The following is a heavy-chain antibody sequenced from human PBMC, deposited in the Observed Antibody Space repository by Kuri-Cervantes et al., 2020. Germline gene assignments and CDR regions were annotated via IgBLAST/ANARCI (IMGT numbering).Heavy chain of an antibody. D-gene: IGHD1-26*01. CDR2: LNPNSGST. CDR1: GYTFTDYD. CDR3: ARAEGATNTHLDY. V-gene: IGHV1-8*01. J-gene: IGHJ4*02. Sequence: ASVKVSCKTSGYTFTDYDINWVRQAPGQGLEWMGWLNPNSGSTGYAQKFQGRVTMTRDTSINTAYMELSSLSSEDTAVYYCARAEGATNTHLDYWGQGTLVTVSS.